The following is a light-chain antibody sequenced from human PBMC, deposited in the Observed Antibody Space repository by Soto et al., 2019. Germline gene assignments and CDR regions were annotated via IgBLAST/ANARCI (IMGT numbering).Light chain of an antibody. CDR1: QGISKY. Sequence: EMILTQSPATLSLSPGERATLSCKTSQGISKYIARYQQKPGQPPRLLIYDASIRATGIPARFSGNGSRTDFTLTITSLEPEDFAVYYCQQRSYWRFGGGTKV. J-gene: IGKJ4*01. CDR2: DAS. V-gene: IGKV3-11*01. CDR3: QQRSYWR.